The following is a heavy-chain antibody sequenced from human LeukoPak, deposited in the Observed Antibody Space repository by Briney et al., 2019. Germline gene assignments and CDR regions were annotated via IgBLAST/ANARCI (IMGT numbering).Heavy chain of an antibody. Sequence: PGRSLRLSCAASEFTFSSYAMHWVRQAPDKGLEWVALISYDGRNKDYEDSVKGRFTISRDNPKNSLYLQMNSLRGEDTAVYYCARGMDYDILAGPPDYWGQGTLVTVSS. J-gene: IGHJ4*02. CDR3: ARGMDYDILAGPPDY. D-gene: IGHD3-9*01. CDR2: ISYDGRNK. V-gene: IGHV3-30*04. CDR1: EFTFSSYA.